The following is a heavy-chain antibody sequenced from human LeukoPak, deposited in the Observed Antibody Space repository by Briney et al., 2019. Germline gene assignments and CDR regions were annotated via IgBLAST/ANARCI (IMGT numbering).Heavy chain of an antibody. CDR1: GGTFSSYA. J-gene: IGHJ6*03. CDR2: IIPIFGTA. Sequence: SVKVSCKASGGTFSSYAISWVRQAPGQGLEWMGGIIPIFGTANYAQKFQGRVTITTDESTRTAYMELSSLRSEDTAVYYCARAPYSSGGSTNYYYYYYMDVWGKGTTVTVSS. CDR3: ARAPYSSGGSTNYYYYYYMDV. V-gene: IGHV1-69*05. D-gene: IGHD6-19*01.